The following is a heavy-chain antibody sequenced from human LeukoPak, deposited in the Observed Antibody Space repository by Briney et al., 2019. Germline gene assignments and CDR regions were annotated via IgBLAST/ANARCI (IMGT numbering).Heavy chain of an antibody. V-gene: IGHV3-49*04. J-gene: IGHJ4*02. CDR1: GFTFGDYA. CDR3: TSSRDGYNFYFDY. Sequence: GRSLRLSCTASGFTFGDYAMSWVRQAPGKGLERVGFIRSKAYGGTTEYAASVKGRFTISRDDSKSIAYLQMNSLKTEDTAVYYCTSSRDGYNFYFDYWGQGTLVTVSS. D-gene: IGHD5-24*01. CDR2: IRSKAYGGTT.